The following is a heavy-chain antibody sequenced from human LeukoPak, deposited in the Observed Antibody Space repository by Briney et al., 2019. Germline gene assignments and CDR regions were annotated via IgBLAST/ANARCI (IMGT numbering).Heavy chain of an antibody. J-gene: IGHJ6*03. V-gene: IGHV3-30*02. CDR3: ARALWGYNLIDYYYYYMDV. CDR1: GFTFSSYG. D-gene: IGHD5-24*01. Sequence: GGSLRLSCATSGFTFSSYGMHWVRQAPGKGLEWVAFIRYDGSNKYYADSVRGRFTISRDNAKNSLYLQMNSLRAEDSAVYYCARALWGYNLIDYYYYYMDVWGKGTTVTVSS. CDR2: IRYDGSNK.